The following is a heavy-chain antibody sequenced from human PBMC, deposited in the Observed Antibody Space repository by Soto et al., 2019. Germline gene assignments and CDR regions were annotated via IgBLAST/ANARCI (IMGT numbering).Heavy chain of an antibody. CDR3: ARERTPRSGFDY. CDR1: GGSITGYY. D-gene: IGHD1-26*01. Sequence: QVQLQESRPGLVKPSDTLSLTCTVSGGSITGYYWSWIRQPPGKGLEWIGCSYFTGATNYNPSLNSRVTISVDTSKNQFSLNLRSVTAADTAVYYCARERTPRSGFDYWGQGALVTVAP. CDR2: SYFTGAT. V-gene: IGHV4-59*01. J-gene: IGHJ4*02.